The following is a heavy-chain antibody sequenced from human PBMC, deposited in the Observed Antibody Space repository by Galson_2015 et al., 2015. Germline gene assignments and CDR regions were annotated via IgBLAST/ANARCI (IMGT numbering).Heavy chain of an antibody. D-gene: IGHD3-3*01. CDR1: GFNFSNYN. J-gene: IGHJ4*02. CDR2: ISSTGNTI. Sequence: SLRLSCAASGFNFSNYNMNWVRQAPGKGLEWVSYISSTGNTIYYADSLKGRFTISRDNAKNSMYLQVNRLRDEDTAVYYCARYAVVLRFLAWLYYFDYWGQGTLVTVSS. CDR3: ARYAVVLRFLAWLYYFDY. V-gene: IGHV3-48*02.